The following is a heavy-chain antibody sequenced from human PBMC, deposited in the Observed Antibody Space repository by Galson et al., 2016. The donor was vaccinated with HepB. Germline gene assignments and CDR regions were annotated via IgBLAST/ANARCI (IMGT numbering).Heavy chain of an antibody. CDR3: AKDRGYDSIINFYH. CDR1: GLIFSRYG. V-gene: IGHV3-23*01. CDR2: ISGSGENT. Sequence: SLRLSCAASGLIFSRYGMSWVRQAPGKGLEWVAGISGSGENTYYADSLKGRFTISRDNSNHTLYLQMNRLRVEDTTVYYCAKDRGYDSIINFYHWGQGTLVTVSS. D-gene: IGHD5-12*01. J-gene: IGHJ4*02.